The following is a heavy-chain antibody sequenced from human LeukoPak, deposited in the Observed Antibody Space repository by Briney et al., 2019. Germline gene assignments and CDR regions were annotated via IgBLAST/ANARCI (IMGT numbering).Heavy chain of an antibody. Sequence: PGGSQTPSCAVSGFIFSIYSMNSVRLAPGKWLEWVSSISTNSSYIYYADSVKGRFTIDRDNAKNSLYLQMNSLRAEDTAVYYCARGQDTVITSRDAFDIWGQGTMVTVSS. CDR2: ISTNSSYI. CDR3: ARGQDTVITSRDAFDI. V-gene: IGHV3-21*01. D-gene: IGHD4-23*01. J-gene: IGHJ3*02. CDR1: GFIFSIYS.